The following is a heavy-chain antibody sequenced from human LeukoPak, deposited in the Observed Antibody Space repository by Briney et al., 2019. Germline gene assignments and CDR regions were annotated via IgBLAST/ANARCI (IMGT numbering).Heavy chain of an antibody. V-gene: IGHV3-66*01. Sequence: PGGSLRLSCAASGFTVSSNYMSWVRHAPGKGLEWVSVIYSGGSTYYADSVKGRFTISRDNSKNTLYLQMNSLRAEDTAVYYCALSSSTLMDVWGKGTTVTISS. CDR3: ALSSSTLMDV. CDR2: IYSGGST. D-gene: IGHD2-2*01. J-gene: IGHJ6*03. CDR1: GFTVSSNY.